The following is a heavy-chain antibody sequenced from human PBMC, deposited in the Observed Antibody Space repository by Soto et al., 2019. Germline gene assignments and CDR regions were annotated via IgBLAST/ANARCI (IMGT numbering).Heavy chain of an antibody. J-gene: IGHJ6*02. V-gene: IGHV1-2*02. CDR3: ANDGMDV. Sequence: ASVKVSCKASGYTFTGYYMHWVRQAPGQGLEWMGWINPNSGGTNYLQKFQERVTITRDMSTRTSYMEVRSLRSDDTAVYYCANDGMDVWGQGTTVTVSS. CDR1: GYTFTGYY. CDR2: INPNSGGT.